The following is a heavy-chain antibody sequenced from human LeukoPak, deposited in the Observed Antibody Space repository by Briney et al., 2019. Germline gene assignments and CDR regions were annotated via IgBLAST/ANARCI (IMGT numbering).Heavy chain of an antibody. Sequence: GRSLRLSCAASGFTFDDYAMHWVRQAPGKGLEWVSGISWNSGSIDYADSVKGRFTISRDNAKNSLYLQMNSLRAEDTAVYYCSKDLTSDFGGDFDPWGQGTLVTVSS. D-gene: IGHD3-10*01. CDR1: GFTFDDYA. J-gene: IGHJ5*02. CDR2: ISWNSGSI. CDR3: SKDLTSDFGGDFDP. V-gene: IGHV3-9*01.